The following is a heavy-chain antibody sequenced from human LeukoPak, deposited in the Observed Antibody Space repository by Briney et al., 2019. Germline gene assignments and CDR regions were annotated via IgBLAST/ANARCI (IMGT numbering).Heavy chain of an antibody. D-gene: IGHD3-10*01. CDR3: ARAPYGSGSLIDY. CDR2: VYSSGST. Sequence: PSETLSLTCTVSGGPISSYYWSWVRQPPGKGLEWMGYVYSSGSTSYNPSLKRRVTLSVDTSKNQFSLKLSSVTAADTAVYYCARAPYGSGSLIDYWGQGTLVTVSS. V-gene: IGHV4-59*01. J-gene: IGHJ4*02. CDR1: GGPISSYY.